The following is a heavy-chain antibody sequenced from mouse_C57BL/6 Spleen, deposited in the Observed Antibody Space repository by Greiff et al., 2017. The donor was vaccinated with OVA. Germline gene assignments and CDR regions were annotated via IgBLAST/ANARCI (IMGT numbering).Heavy chain of an antibody. J-gene: IGHJ2*01. V-gene: IGHV1-69*01. CDR3: ARGPRDYFDY. CDR2: IDPSDSYT. Sequence: VQLKQPGAELVMPGASVKLSCKASGYTFTSYWMHWVKQRPGQGLEWIGEIDPSDSYTNYNQKFKGKSTLTVDKSSSTAYMQLSSLTSEDSAVYYCARGPRDYFDYWGQGTTLTVSS. CDR1: GYTFTSYW.